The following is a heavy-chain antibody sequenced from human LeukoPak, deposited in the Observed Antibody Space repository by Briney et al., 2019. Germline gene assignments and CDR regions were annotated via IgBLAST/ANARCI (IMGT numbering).Heavy chain of an antibody. CDR1: GGSISSSSDY. J-gene: IGHJ4*02. D-gene: IGHD1-1*01. CDR3: ARRAYSAAYWKHFDY. V-gene: IGHV4-39*01. Sequence: PSETLSLTCAVSGGSISSSSDYWGWIRQAPGKGLEWIGSIYYHENTYYNSSLKSRVTISVDTSKNQFSLKLNSVTAADTAVYFCARRAYSAAYWKHFDYWGQGTLVTVSS. CDR2: IYYHENT.